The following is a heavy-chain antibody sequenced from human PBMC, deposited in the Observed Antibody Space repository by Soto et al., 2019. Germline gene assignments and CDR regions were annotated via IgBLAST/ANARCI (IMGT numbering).Heavy chain of an antibody. CDR2: IIPILGIA. J-gene: IGHJ4*02. CDR3: ARAPFRLLRYFDWLLEN. CDR1: GGTFSSYT. Sequence: GASVKVSCKASGGTFSSYTISWVRQAPGQGPEWMGRIIPILGIANYAQKFQGRVTITADKSTSTAYMELSSLRSEDTAVYYCARAPFRLLRYFDWLLENWGQGTLVTVSS. D-gene: IGHD3-9*01. V-gene: IGHV1-69*02.